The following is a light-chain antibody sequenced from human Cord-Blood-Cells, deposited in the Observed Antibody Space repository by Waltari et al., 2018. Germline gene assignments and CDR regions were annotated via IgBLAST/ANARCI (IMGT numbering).Light chain of an antibody. CDR2: RNN. CDR3: AAWDDSLSVL. J-gene: IGLJ2*01. V-gene: IGLV1-47*01. CDR1: SSNIGSNY. Sequence: QSVLTQPPSASGTPGQRVTISCSGSSSNIGSNYVYWYQQLPGTAPKLPIYRNNTRPSGVPDRFSGSKSGTSASLAISGLRSEDEADYYCAAWDDSLSVLFGGGTKLTVL.